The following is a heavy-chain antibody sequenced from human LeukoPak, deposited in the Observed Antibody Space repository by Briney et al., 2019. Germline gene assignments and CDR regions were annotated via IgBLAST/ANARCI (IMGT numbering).Heavy chain of an antibody. CDR1: GFTFSSYW. Sequence: TGGSLRLSCAASGFTFSSYWMSWVRQAPGKGLGWVANIKHDGSEKYYVDSVKGRFTISRDNSKNSLYLQMNSLRAEDTAVYYCASPQGAIFGVVIIDDAFDIWGQGTMVTVSS. V-gene: IGHV3-7*01. D-gene: IGHD3-3*01. CDR3: ASPQGAIFGVVIIDDAFDI. CDR2: IKHDGSEK. J-gene: IGHJ3*02.